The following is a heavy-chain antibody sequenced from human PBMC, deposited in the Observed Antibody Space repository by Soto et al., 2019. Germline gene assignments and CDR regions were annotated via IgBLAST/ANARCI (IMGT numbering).Heavy chain of an antibody. CDR2: INAGNGNT. V-gene: IGHV1-3*01. Sequence: QVQLVQSGAEVKKPGASVKVSCKASGYTFTSYAMHWVRQAPGQRLEWMGWINAGNGNTKYSQKFQGRVTITRDTSASTAYMELSSLRSEDTAVYYCASVHSSSWYLIGMDVWGQGTTVTVSS. CDR1: GYTFTSYA. J-gene: IGHJ6*02. CDR3: ASVHSSSWYLIGMDV. D-gene: IGHD6-13*01.